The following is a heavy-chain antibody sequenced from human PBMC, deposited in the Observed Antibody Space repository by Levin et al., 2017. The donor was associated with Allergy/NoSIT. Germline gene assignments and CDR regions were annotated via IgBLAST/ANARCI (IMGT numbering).Heavy chain of an antibody. V-gene: IGHV3-23*01. CDR1: GFTFKNYA. CDR3: ATRVVMVGSGSLYSYEMDV. CDR2: ISGTGGGV. J-gene: IGHJ6*02. D-gene: IGHD3-3*01. Sequence: GGSLRLSCVASGFTFKNYAMIWVRQAPGKGLEGVSGISGTGGGVYYADTVKDRFTISRDNFKNTLYLEMNTLKAEDTAVYYCATRVVMVGSGSLYSYEMDVWGRGTTVTVSS.